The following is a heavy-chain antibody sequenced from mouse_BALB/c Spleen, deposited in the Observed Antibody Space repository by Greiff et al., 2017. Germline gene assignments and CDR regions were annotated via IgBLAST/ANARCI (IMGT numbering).Heavy chain of an antibody. CDR1: GFTFSSYG. D-gene: IGHD2-1*01. J-gene: IGHJ4*01. CDR2: INSNGGST. V-gene: IGHV5-6-3*01. CDR3: ARVYPYAMDY. Sequence: DVKLVESGGGLVQPGGSLKLSCAASGFTFSSYGMSWVRQTPDKRLELVATINSNGGSTYYPDSVKGRFTISRDNAKNTLYLQMSSLKSEDTAMYYCARVYPYAMDYWGQGTSVTVSS.